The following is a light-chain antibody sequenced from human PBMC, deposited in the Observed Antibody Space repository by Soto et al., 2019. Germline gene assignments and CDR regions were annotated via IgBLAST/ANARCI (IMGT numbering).Light chain of an antibody. CDR3: QQYGSSGT. V-gene: IGKV3-20*01. Sequence: EIVLTPSPGTLSLSPGERVTLSCRASQSVSNNYLAWYQQKPGQATRLLIYGASNRATGLPDRFSGSWSGTVFTLTISRLEPEDFAVYYCQQYGSSGTFGQGTKVDIK. CDR1: QSVSNNY. CDR2: GAS. J-gene: IGKJ1*01.